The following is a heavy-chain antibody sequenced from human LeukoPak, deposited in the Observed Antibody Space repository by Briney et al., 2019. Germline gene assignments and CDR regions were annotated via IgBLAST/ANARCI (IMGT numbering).Heavy chain of an antibody. V-gene: IGHV3-48*01. D-gene: IGHD6-6*01. CDR1: GFTFSSYS. J-gene: IGHJ6*02. Sequence: GGSLRLSCAASGFTFSSYSMNWVRQAPGKGLEWVSYISSSSSTIYYADSVKGRFTISRDNAKNSLDLQMSSLRAEDTGVYYCARSSSDVWGRGTTVTVSS. CDR2: ISSSSSTI. CDR3: ARSSSDV.